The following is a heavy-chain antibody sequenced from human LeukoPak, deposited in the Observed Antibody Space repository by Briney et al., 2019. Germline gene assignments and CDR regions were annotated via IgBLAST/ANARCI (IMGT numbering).Heavy chain of an antibody. V-gene: IGHV4-39*01. CDR3: ARLWDSTGLYFYYYMDV. Sequence: SETLSLTCTVSGVSIRGDTYYWGWIRQPPGRGLEWIGNYHIGNTYYNPSLKSRVTISEDTSKNQFSLRVNSVTAADTAVYYCARLWDSTGLYFYYYMDVWGEGTTVTVSS. CDR1: GVSIRGDTYY. CDR2: YHIGNT. D-gene: IGHD6-19*01. J-gene: IGHJ6*03.